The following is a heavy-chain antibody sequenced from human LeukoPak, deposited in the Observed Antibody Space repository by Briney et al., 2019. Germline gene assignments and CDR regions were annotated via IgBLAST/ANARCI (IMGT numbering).Heavy chain of an antibody. CDR2: IYHSGST. CDR1: VGSISSGGYS. Sequence: PSETLSLTCAVSVGSISSGGYSWSWIRQPPGKGLEWIGYIYHSGSTYYHPSLKSRVTISVDRSKNQFSLQLSSVTAADTAVYYCARGPTYYYDSSGYDYWGQGTLVTVSS. CDR3: ARGPTYYYDSSGYDY. J-gene: IGHJ4*02. D-gene: IGHD3-22*01. V-gene: IGHV4-30-2*01.